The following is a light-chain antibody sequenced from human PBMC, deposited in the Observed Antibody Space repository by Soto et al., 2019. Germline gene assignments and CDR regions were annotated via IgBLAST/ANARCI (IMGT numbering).Light chain of an antibody. CDR1: QNFXNY. CDR2: DVS. CDR3: QRRRNRPRT. Sequence: IALTHSASPLPLSLGKRLNLYCRASQNFXNYFIWYQQKPGQAPRILXDDVSNTAAGSPARFSGSGSATDFTLTISSLEPEEFAAYYCQRRRNRPRTFGQGTKADIK. J-gene: IGKJ1*01. V-gene: IGKV3-11*01.